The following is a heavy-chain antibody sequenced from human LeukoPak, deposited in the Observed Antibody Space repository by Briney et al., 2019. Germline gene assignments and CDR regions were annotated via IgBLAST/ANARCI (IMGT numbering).Heavy chain of an antibody. J-gene: IGHJ4*02. CDR2: IYYSGST. Sequence: PSETLSLTCTVSGGSISSGGYYWSWIRQHPGKGLEWIGYIYYSGSTYYNPSLKSRVTISVDTSKNQFSLKLSSVTAADTAVYYCASAGDDSSGYYSYYFDYWGQGTLVTVSS. V-gene: IGHV4-31*03. CDR1: GGSISSGGYY. D-gene: IGHD3-22*01. CDR3: ASAGDDSSGYYSYYFDY.